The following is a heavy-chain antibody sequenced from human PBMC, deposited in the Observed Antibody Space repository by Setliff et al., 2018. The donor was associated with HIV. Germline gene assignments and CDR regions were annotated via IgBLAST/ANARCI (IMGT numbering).Heavy chain of an antibody. Sequence: ASVKVSCKASGGSFSNYAVNWVRQAPGQGLVWMGGSIPIYSEPDYAQKFRGRITLTTDESTNTAYMEVTSLRSDDTAVYYCARDSAIVTTIIDHYYGMDVWGQGTTVTVSS. CDR1: GGSFSNYA. J-gene: IGHJ6*02. D-gene: IGHD5-12*01. CDR2: SIPIYSEP. CDR3: ARDSAIVTTIIDHYYGMDV. V-gene: IGHV1-69*05.